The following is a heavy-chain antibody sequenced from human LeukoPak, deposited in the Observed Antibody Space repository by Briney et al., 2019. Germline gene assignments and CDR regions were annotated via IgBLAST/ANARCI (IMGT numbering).Heavy chain of an antibody. J-gene: IGHJ4*02. CDR1: GITFSRYW. Sequence: GGSLRLSCVDSGITFSRYWMSWVRQAPGKGLEWVANIKQDGDEKYYVDSVKGRFTISRDNAKNSLYLQMNSLRVEDTAVYYCARDGRPPDYWGQGTLVTVSS. V-gene: IGHV3-7*03. CDR2: IKQDGDEK. CDR3: ARDGRPPDY.